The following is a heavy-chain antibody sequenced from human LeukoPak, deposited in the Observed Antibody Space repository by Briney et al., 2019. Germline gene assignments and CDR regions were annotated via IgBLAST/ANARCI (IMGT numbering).Heavy chain of an antibody. CDR2: INRDGSER. Sequence: GGSLRLSCAASGFTVSSNYMTWVRQAPGKGLEWVANINRDGSERYYVDSVKGRFTISRDDAKSSLYLQMNSLRAEDTAVYYCARRNAMDVWGQGTTVIVFS. CDR3: ARRNAMDV. J-gene: IGHJ6*02. CDR1: GFTVSSNY. V-gene: IGHV3-7*03.